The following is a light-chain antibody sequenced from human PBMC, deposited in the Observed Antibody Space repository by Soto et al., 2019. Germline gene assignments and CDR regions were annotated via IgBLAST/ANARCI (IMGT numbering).Light chain of an antibody. CDR3: QQYNNWLT. J-gene: IGKJ4*01. V-gene: IGKV3-15*01. Sequence: EIVMTQSPATLSVSPGESATLSCRASQSVSSNLAWYQQKPGQAPRLLIFGAYTRATAIPARFSGSGSGTEFTLTISSLQSEDFAVYYCQQYNNWLTFGGGTKVEIK. CDR1: QSVSSN. CDR2: GAY.